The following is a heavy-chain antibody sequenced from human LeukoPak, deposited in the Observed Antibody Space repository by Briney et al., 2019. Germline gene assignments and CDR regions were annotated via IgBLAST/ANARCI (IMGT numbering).Heavy chain of an antibody. V-gene: IGHV4-59*01. CDR1: GGSIISYY. Sequence: SETLSLTCTVSGGSIISYYRSWIRQPPGKGLEWIGYIYYSGSTNYNPSLKSRVTISVDTSKNQFSLKLSSVTAADTAVYYCARVYCSGGSYHSDYLGQGTLVTVSS. D-gene: IGHD2-15*01. CDR3: ARVYCSGGSYHSDY. J-gene: IGHJ4*02. CDR2: IYYSGST.